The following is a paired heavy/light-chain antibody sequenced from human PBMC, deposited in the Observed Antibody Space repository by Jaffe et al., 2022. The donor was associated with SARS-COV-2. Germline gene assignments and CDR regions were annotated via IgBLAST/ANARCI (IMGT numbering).Light chain of an antibody. CDR1: SGHSSYA. J-gene: IGLJ3*02. Sequence: QVVLTQSPSASASLGASVKLTCTLSSGHSSYAIAWHQQQPEKGPRYLMKLNSDGSHSKGDGIPDRFSGSSSGAERYLTISSLQSEDEADYYCQTWGTGIKVFGGGTKLTVL. CDR2: LNSDGSH. V-gene: IGLV4-69*01. CDR3: QTWGTGIKV.
Heavy chain of an antibody. CDR3: AKDSQYCSDGSCYSGWSDP. D-gene: IGHD2-15*01. CDR1: GFTFSFYA. J-gene: IGHJ5*02. CDR2: ISGSGGNT. V-gene: IGHV3-23*01. Sequence: EVQLLESGGGLIQPGGSLRLSCAASGFTFSFYAMTWVRQAPGKGLEWVSGISGSGGNTYYADSVKGRFTISRDNSKNTLYLQMNSLRAEDTAIYYCAKDSQYCSDGSCYSGWSDPWGQGTLVTVSS.